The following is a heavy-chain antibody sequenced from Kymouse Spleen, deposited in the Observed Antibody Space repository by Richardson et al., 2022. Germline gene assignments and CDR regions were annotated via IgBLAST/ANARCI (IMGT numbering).Heavy chain of an antibody. Sequence: QVQLQQWGAGLLKPSETLSLTCAVYGGSFSGYYWSWIRQPPGKGLEWIGEINHSGSTNYNPSLKSRVTISVDTSKNQFSLKLSSVTAADTAVYYCARGMVRGVVDYWGQGTLVTVSS. CDR2: INHSGST. D-gene: IGHD3-10*01. V-gene: IGHV4-34*01. CDR1: GGSFSGYY. CDR3: ARGMVRGVVDY. J-gene: IGHJ4*02.